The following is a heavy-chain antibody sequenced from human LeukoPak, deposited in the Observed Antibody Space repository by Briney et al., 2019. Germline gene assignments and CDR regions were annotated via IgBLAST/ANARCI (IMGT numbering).Heavy chain of an antibody. CDR3: AKGRLGAGGDFDY. D-gene: IGHD6-13*01. Sequence: PGGSLRLSCAASGFAFSNYAMSWVRQAPGKGLEWVSGISESDGSTYYTESVKGRFTISRDTSKNTLYPQMNSLRAEDTVVYYCAKGRLGAGGDFDYWGLGTLVAVSS. CDR1: GFAFSNYA. V-gene: IGHV3-23*01. CDR2: ISESDGST. J-gene: IGHJ4*02.